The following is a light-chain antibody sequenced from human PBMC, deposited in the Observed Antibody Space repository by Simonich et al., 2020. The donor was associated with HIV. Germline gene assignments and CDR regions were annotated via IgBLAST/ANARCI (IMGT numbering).Light chain of an antibody. CDR3: QQRSHWPT. CDR1: QSVSSY. V-gene: IGKV3-11*01. Sequence: EIVLTQSPATLSLSPGERATLSCRASQSVSSYLAWYQQKPGQAPRLLIYGASSRATGIPDRFSGSWSGTDFTLTINSLRSEDFAVYYCQQRSHWPTFGQGTKVEIK. J-gene: IGKJ1*01. CDR2: GAS.